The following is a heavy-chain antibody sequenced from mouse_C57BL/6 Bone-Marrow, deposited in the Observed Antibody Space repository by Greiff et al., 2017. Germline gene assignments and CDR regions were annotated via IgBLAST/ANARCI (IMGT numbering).Heavy chain of an antibody. CDR1: GYTFTDYY. Sequence: VQLQQSGPELVKPGASVKISCKASGYTFTDYYMNWVKQSHGKSLEWIGDINPNNGGTSYNQKFKGKATLTVAKSSSTAYMELRSLTSEDSAVYYGARERTGSFDYWGQGTTLTVSS. J-gene: IGHJ2*01. V-gene: IGHV1-26*01. CDR2: INPNNGGT. CDR3: ARERTGSFDY.